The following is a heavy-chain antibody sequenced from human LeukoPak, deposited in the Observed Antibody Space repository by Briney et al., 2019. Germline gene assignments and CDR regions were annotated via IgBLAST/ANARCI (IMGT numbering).Heavy chain of an antibody. D-gene: IGHD3-9*01. V-gene: IGHV3-21*01. Sequence: GGSLRLSCAASGFTFSSYSMNWVRQAPGKGLEWVSSISSSSSYIYYADSVKGRFTISRDNAKNSLYLQMNGLRAEDTAVYYCTRDLMDYDVSTGLHHYYMDVWGQGTTVTVSS. J-gene: IGHJ6*02. CDR2: ISSSSSYI. CDR3: TRDLMDYDVSTGLHHYYMDV. CDR1: GFTFSSYS.